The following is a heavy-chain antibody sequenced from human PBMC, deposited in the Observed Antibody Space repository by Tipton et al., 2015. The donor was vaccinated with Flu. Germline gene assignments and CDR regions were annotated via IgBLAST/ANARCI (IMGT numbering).Heavy chain of an antibody. CDR3: ARCRSGYCDLFDT. CDR2: FYDSGRI. J-gene: IGHJ5*02. CDR1: GASVRSSRYY. D-gene: IGHD3-22*01. Sequence: PGLVKPSETLSLICTVSGASVRSSRYYWTWVRQPPGKGLECIGTFYDSGRIYYKPSLKSRVIMSFVTSKNQFSLRLSSVTAADTSVYYGARCRSGYCDLFDTWVLETLVTVS. V-gene: IGHV4-39*07.